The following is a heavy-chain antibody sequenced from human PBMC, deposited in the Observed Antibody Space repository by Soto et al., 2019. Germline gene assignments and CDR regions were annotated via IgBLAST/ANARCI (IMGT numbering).Heavy chain of an antibody. Sequence: ASVKVSCKASGYTFTDHYIHWVRQAPEQGPEWMGEIGPESGATRYAQRFQGRVTMTRDMSITTVYMELNNLSPDDTAVYYCGRGRSGQIVVFYWGQGTPVTVSS. CDR3: GRGRSGQIVVFY. V-gene: IGHV1-2*02. CDR2: IGPESGAT. CDR1: GYTFTDHY. J-gene: IGHJ4*02. D-gene: IGHD1-26*01.